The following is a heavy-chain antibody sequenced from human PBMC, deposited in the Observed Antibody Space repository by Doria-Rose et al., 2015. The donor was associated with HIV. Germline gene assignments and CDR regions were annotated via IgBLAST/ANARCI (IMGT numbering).Heavy chain of an antibody. J-gene: IGHJ4*02. CDR1: GVSLSSPGMG. V-gene: IGHV2-26*01. D-gene: IGHD6-13*01. CDR3: ARIKSSRWYHKYYFDF. CDR2: IFSDDER. Sequence: QITLKESGPVLVKPTETLTLTCTVSGVSLSSPGMGVSRIRQPPGKALEWLATIFSDDERSYQTSLKSRLTISRGTSKSQVVLTMTGVDPVDTATYYCARIKSSRWYHKYYFDFWGQGTLVIVSA.